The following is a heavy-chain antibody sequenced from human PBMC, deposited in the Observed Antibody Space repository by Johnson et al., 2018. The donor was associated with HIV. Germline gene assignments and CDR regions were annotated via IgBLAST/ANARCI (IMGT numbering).Heavy chain of an antibody. D-gene: IGHD1-26*01. J-gene: IGHJ3*02. V-gene: IGHV3-48*03. CDR1: GFTFSSYA. Sequence: EVQLVESGGGVVQPGRSLRLSCAASGFTFSSYALHWVRQAPGKGLEWVSYISSSGSTKYYADSVKGRFTISRDNAKNSLYLQMNSLRAEDTAVYYCVKGDLLGAFDIWGQGTLVTVSS. CDR2: ISSSGSTK. CDR3: VKGDLLGAFDI.